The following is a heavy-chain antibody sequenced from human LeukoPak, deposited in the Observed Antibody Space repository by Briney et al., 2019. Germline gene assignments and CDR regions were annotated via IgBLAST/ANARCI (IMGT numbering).Heavy chain of an antibody. CDR3: AKGSLQLVSFFDY. CDR1: GFTFSSYA. V-gene: IGHV3-23*01. CDR2: ISGSGGST. D-gene: IGHD6-6*01. J-gene: IGHJ4*02. Sequence: GGSLRLSCAASGFTFSSYAMSWVRQAPGKGLEWVSAISGSGGSTYYADSVEGRFTISRDNSKNTLYLQMNSLRAEDTAVYYCAKGSLQLVSFFDYWGQGTLVTVSS.